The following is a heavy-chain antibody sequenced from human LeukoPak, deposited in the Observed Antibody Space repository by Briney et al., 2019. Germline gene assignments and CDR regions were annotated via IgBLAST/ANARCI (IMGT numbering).Heavy chain of an antibody. D-gene: IGHD3-10*01. J-gene: IGHJ6*03. CDR1: GGSFSGYY. CDR3: AREELRYYGSGSYYKFFHYYYYMDV. V-gene: IGHV4-34*01. Sequence: SETLSLTCAVYGGSFSGYYWGWIRQPPGKGLEWIGSIYYSGSTYYNPSLKSRVTISVDTSKNQFSLKLSSVTAADTAVYYCAREELRYYGSGSYYKFFHYYYYMDVWGKGTTVTISS. CDR2: IYYSGST.